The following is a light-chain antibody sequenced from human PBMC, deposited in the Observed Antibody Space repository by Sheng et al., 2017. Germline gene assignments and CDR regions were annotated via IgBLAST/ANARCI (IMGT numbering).Light chain of an antibody. Sequence: DVQMTQSPSAMSASVGDRVTITCRASQGISNQLGWFQQKPGQVPKRLIYTTSTLQGGVPSRFSGSGSGTDFTLTISSLQPEDFATYYCQQVNSYPVTFGGGTKVEI. CDR3: QQVNSYPVT. CDR2: TTS. V-gene: IGKV1-17*03. J-gene: IGKJ4*01. CDR1: QGISNQ.